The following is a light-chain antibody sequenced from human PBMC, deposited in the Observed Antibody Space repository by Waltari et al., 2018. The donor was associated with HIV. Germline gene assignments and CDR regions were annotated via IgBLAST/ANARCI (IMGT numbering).Light chain of an antibody. CDR3: QSADSRGTA. CDR2: KDN. CDR1: PLPKKF. Sequence: SDEVTQTPAVSVSPGQTARITCSGEPLPKKFVYWYQQKPGQAPVVGIDKDNERPSGLPERFAGSSSGTRATLTISGVQAEDEADYYCQSADSRGTAFGWGTKLTVL. V-gene: IGLV3-25*03. J-gene: IGLJ2*01.